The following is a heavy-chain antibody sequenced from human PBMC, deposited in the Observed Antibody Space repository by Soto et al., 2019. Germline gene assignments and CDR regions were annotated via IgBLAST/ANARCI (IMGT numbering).Heavy chain of an antibody. Sequence: GESLKISCDGSGYSCTIYCIGLVLQMPGKGLDWMGIIYPGDSDTRYSPSFQGQVTISADKSISTAYLQWSSLKASDTAMYYCARLTHIAAPNWFDPWGQGTLVTFSS. CDR1: GYSCTIYC. CDR3: ARLTHIAAPNWFDP. V-gene: IGHV5-51*01. J-gene: IGHJ5*02. D-gene: IGHD6-6*01. CDR2: IYPGDSDT.